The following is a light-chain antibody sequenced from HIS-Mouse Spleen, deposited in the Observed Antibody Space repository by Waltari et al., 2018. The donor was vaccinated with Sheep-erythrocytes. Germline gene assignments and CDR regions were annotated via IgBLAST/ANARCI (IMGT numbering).Light chain of an antibody. CDR3: CSYAGSSTPWV. CDR1: SSDVGGYTL. Sequence: QSALTQPPSASGSPGQSVTISCTGTSSDVGGYTLLPWYPQHPGKAPKLMLYEGSKRPSGVSNRFSGSKSGNTASLTISGLQAEDEADYYCCSYAGSSTPWVFGGGTKLTVL. CDR2: EGS. V-gene: IGLV2-23*01. J-gene: IGLJ3*02.